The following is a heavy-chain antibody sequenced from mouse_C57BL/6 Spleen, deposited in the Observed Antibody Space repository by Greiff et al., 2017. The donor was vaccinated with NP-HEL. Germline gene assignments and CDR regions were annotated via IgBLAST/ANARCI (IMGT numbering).Heavy chain of an antibody. CDR1: GYTFTSYW. D-gene: IGHD2-2*01. Sequence: QVQLQQPGTELVKPGASVKLSCKASGYTFTSYWMHWVKQRPGQGLEWIGEIDPSDSYTNYNQKFKGKSTLTVDESSSTAYMQLSSLTSEDSAVYYCARRYYGYDEGFDYWGQGTTLTVSS. CDR2: IDPSDSYT. J-gene: IGHJ2*01. CDR3: ARRYYGYDEGFDY. V-gene: IGHV1-69*01.